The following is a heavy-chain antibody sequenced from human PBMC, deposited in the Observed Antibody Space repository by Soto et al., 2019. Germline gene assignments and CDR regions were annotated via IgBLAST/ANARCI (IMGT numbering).Heavy chain of an antibody. V-gene: IGHV3-64*01. D-gene: IGHD6-19*01. CDR3: ARAPPAQSSSGLGRVGHYFDY. CDR1: GFTFSSYA. J-gene: IGHJ4*02. Sequence: EVQLVESGGGLVQPGGSLRLSCAASGFTFSSYAMHWVRQAPGKGLEYVSAISSNGGSTYYANSVKGRFTISRDNSKNTLYLQMGSLRAEDMAVYYCARAPPAQSSSGLGRVGHYFDYWGQGTLVTVSS. CDR2: ISSNGGST.